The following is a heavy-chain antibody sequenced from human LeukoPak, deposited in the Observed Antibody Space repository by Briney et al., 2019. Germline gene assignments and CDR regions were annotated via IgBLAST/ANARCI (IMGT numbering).Heavy chain of an antibody. V-gene: IGHV4-34*01. CDR2: INHSGST. CDR3: ARGLEDIVVVPAAMPGGAFDY. Sequence: SETLSLTCAVYGGSFSGYYWSWIRQPPGKGLEWIGEINHSGSTNYNPSLKSRVTISVDTSKNQFSLKLSSVTAADTAVYYCARGLEDIVVVPAAMPGGAFDYWGQGTLVTVSS. J-gene: IGHJ4*02. CDR1: GGSFSGYY. D-gene: IGHD2-2*01.